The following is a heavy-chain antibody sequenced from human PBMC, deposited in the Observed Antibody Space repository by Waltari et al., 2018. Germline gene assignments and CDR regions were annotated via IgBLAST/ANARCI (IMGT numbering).Heavy chain of an antibody. CDR1: GGSISSSRSY. CDR2: IYYSGSI. CDR3: ARHWKRNGYRFDP. Sequence: QLQLQESGPGLVKPSETLSLTCSVSGGSISSSRSYWGWIRQSPGKGLEWIGSIYYSGSIYYNPTLQSRVTISGDTSKNQFSLNPSSVTAADTAVYYCARHWKRNGYRFDPWGQGTRVNVSS. J-gene: IGHJ5*02. V-gene: IGHV4-39*01. D-gene: IGHD5-12*01.